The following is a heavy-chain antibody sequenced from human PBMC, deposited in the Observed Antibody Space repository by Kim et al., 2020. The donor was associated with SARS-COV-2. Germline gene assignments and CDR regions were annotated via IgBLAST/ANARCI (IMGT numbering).Heavy chain of an antibody. V-gene: IGHV1-18*01. CDR3: ARDDYGHSDYYYGMDV. D-gene: IGHD3-10*01. Sequence: ASVKVSCKASGYTFTSYGISWVRQAPGQGLEWMGWISAYNGNTNYAQKVQGRVTMTTDTSTDTAYMELRSLRSDDTAVFYCARDDYGHSDYYYGMDVWGQGTTVTVSS. CDR2: ISAYNGNT. CDR1: GYTFTSYG. J-gene: IGHJ6*02.